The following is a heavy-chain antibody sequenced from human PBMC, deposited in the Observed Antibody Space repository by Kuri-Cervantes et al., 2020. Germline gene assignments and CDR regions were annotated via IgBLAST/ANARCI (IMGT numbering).Heavy chain of an antibody. J-gene: IGHJ6*03. CDR2: IWYDGSNK. D-gene: IGHD4-17*01. Sequence: GGSRRLACAVSGSTFSSYGMHWVRQAPGKGLEWVAVIWYDGSNKYYADSVKGRFTISRDNSKNTLYLQMNSLRAEDTAVYYCARSYGDYDYYYYYMDVWGKGTTVTVSS. CDR1: GSTFSSYG. CDR3: ARSYGDYDYYYYYMDV. V-gene: IGHV3-33*01.